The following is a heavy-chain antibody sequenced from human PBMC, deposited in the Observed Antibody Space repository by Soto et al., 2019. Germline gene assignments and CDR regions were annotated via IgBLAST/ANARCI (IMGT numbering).Heavy chain of an antibody. Sequence: ASVKVSCKASGYTFNGYYIHWVRQAPGQGLEWMGWINPISGGTNYAQKFQGRVTMTRDTSIATVYMGLSRLKSDDTAVYYWARNYYDSSDRDYLDYWGQGTLVTRLL. D-gene: IGHD3-22*01. J-gene: IGHJ4*02. CDR3: ARNYYDSSDRDYLDY. CDR1: GYTFNGYY. V-gene: IGHV1-2*02. CDR2: INPISGGT.